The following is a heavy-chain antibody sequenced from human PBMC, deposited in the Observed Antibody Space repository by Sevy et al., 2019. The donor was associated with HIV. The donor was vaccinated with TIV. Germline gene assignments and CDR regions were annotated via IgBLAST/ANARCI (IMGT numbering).Heavy chain of an antibody. V-gene: IGHV3-23*01. D-gene: IGHD4-4*01. J-gene: IGHJ3*02. CDR3: ATHRRRDGYSYGAFDI. CDR2: VSGSGGKT. CDR1: GFTFSNYA. Sequence: GGSLRLSCAASGFTFSNYALSWDRQAPGKGLEWVSAVSGSGGKTYYADSVKGRFTISRDTSNNTLFLHMNSLRAEDTAVYYCATHRRRDGYSYGAFDIWGQGTMVTVSS.